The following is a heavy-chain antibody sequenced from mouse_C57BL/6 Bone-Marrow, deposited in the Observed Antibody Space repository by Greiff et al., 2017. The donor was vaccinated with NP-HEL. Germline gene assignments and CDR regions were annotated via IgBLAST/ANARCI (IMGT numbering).Heavy chain of an antibody. CDR3: ARWNGYYVPPYYFDY. J-gene: IGHJ2*01. D-gene: IGHD2-3*01. CDR2: IDPSDSYT. CDR1: GYTFTSYW. V-gene: IGHV1-69*01. Sequence: QVQLKQPGAELVMPGASVKLSCKASGYTFTSYWMHWVKQRPGQGLEWIGEIDPSDSYTNYNQKFKGKSTLTVDKSSSTAYMQLSSLTSEDSAVYDGARWNGYYVPPYYFDYWGQGTTLTVSS.